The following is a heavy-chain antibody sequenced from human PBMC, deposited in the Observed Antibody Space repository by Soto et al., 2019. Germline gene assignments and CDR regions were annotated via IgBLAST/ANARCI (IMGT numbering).Heavy chain of an antibody. Sequence: QLQESGPGLVRPSETLSLTCTVSGGSVSSSSHYWGWIRQPPGKGLEWIGSIYYSGNTYYNPSLKSRVTMSVDSSKNQFSLKLSSVTAADTAVYFCASGSVLVVEDAIRGDYYGMDVWGQGTTVTASS. CDR3: ASGSVLVVEDAIRGDYYGMDV. CDR2: IYYSGNT. CDR1: GGSVSSSSHY. V-gene: IGHV4-39*01. J-gene: IGHJ6*02. D-gene: IGHD2-2*01.